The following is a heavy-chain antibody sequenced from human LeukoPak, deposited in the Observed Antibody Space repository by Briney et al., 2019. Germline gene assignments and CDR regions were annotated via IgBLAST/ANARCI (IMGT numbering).Heavy chain of an antibody. CDR1: GGSISSHY. V-gene: IGHV4-4*07. Sequence: SETLSLTCTVSGGSISSHYWSWIRQPAGKGLEWIGRIYSTGSTNYNPSLKSRVTMSVDTSKNQFSPRLRSVTAADTAVYYCARQIASAGTAGFDFWGQGALVTVSS. D-gene: IGHD6-13*01. CDR2: IYSTGST. J-gene: IGHJ4*02. CDR3: ARQIASAGTAGFDF.